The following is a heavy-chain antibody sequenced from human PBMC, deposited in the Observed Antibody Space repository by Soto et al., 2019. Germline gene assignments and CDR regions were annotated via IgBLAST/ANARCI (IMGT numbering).Heavy chain of an antibody. CDR1: CGSFSGYY. CDR2: IYYSGST. J-gene: IGHJ6*02. Sequence: SETLSLTCAVYCGSFSGYYWSWIRQPPGKGLEWIGYIYYSGSTNYNPSLKSRDTISVDTSKNQFSLKVNSMTAADTAVYYCARDLWGYCGTDCYPLDVWGQGTTVTVS. V-gene: IGHV4-59*01. CDR3: ARDLWGYCGTDCYPLDV. D-gene: IGHD2-21*02.